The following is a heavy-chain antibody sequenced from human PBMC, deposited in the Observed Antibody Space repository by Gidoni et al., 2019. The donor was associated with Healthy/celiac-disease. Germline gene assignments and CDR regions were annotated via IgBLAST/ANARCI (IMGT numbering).Heavy chain of an antibody. CDR1: GFTFSCYS. J-gene: IGHJ4*02. CDR2: ISSSSSTI. D-gene: IGHD6-19*01. Sequence: EVQLVESGGGLVQPGGSLRLSCSASGFTFSCYSMNWVRQAPGKGLEWVSYISSSSSTIYYADSVKGRFTISRDNAKNSLYLQMNSLRDEDTAVYYCARDGSSGWFLYYFDYWGQGTLVTVSS. CDR3: ARDGSSGWFLYYFDY. V-gene: IGHV3-48*02.